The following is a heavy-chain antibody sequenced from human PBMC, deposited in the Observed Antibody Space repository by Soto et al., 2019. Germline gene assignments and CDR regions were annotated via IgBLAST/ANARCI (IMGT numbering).Heavy chain of an antibody. CDR2: ISSSRYHT. V-gene: IGHV3-21*01. D-gene: IGHD5-18*01. J-gene: IGHJ4*02. Sequence: LRLSFAASGFTFSSYSMNWVRQATGNGLEWVSCISSSRYHTFYADPVKGRFTISRDSAKNSVFLQMNSLRVEDTAVYYCARGSDNYGPNDYWGQGTLVTVSS. CDR3: ARGSDNYGPNDY. CDR1: GFTFSSYS.